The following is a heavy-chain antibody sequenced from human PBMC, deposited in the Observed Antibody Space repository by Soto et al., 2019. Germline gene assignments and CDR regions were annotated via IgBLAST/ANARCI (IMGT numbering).Heavy chain of an antibody. CDR1: GGSFSGYY. J-gene: IGHJ4*02. CDR3: ARVLIAGVTTD. CDR2: SNHVGST. V-gene: IGHV4-34*01. Sequence: QVQLQQWGAGLLKPSETLSLTCAVYGGSFSGYYWSWIRPPPGKGLEWIGESNHVGSTNYNPSLKSRVTMSVDPSKNQFSLRLTSVTAADTAVYYCARVLIAGVTTDWGQGTLVIVSS. D-gene: IGHD5-18*01.